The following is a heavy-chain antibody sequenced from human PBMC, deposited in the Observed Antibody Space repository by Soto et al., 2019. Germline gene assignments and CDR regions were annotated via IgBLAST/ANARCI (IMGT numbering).Heavy chain of an antibody. D-gene: IGHD2-21*01. V-gene: IGHV3-30*18. CDR3: AKLDLYLYWFDT. CDR1: GFTFSSYG. Sequence: GGSVRLSCAASGFTFSSYGMHWVRQAPGKGLEWVAVISYDGSNKYYADSVKGRFTISRDNSKNTLYLQMNSLRAEDTAVYYCAKLDLYLYWFDTWGQGTLVTVSS. J-gene: IGHJ5*02. CDR2: ISYDGSNK.